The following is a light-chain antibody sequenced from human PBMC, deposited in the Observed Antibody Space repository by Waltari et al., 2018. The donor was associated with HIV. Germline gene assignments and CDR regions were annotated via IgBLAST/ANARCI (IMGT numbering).Light chain of an antibody. CDR1: QSVGSN. CDR2: GAS. CDR3: QQYNNWPPLT. V-gene: IGKV3D-15*01. J-gene: IGKJ4*01. Sequence: EVVMTQSPATLSVSPGEGATLSCRASQSVGSNLAWYQQTPGQAPRLLIYGASSRATGIPARFSGSGSGTEFTLTISSLQSEDFAIYFCQQYNNWPPLTFGGGTKVEIK.